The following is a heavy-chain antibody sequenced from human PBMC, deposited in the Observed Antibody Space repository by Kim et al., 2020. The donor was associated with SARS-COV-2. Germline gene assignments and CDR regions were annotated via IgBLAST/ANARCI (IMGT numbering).Heavy chain of an antibody. CDR1: GFTFSDYY. CDR2: ISSSSSYT. V-gene: IGHV3-11*06. J-gene: IGHJ3*02. Sequence: GGSLRLSCAASGFTFSDYYMSWIRQAPGKGLEWVSYISSSSSYTNYADSVKGRFTISRDNAKNSLYLQMNSLRAEDTAVYYCARVPSEDTYYDFWSGQTARGAFDIWGQGTMVTVSS. CDR3: ARVPSEDTYYDFWSGQTARGAFDI. D-gene: IGHD3-3*01.